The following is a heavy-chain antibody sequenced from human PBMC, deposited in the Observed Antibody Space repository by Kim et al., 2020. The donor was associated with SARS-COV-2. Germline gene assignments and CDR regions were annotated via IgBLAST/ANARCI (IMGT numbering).Heavy chain of an antibody. D-gene: IGHD5-18*01. J-gene: IGHJ4*02. Sequence: SETLSLTCTVSGGSISISSYYWGWIRQPPGKGLEWIGSIYYSGSTYYNPSLKSRVTISVDTSKNQFSLKLSSVTAADTAVYYCARSRGYSYWFDYWGQGTLVTVSS. CDR1: GGSISISSYY. CDR2: IYYSGST. V-gene: IGHV4-39*01. CDR3: ARSRGYSYWFDY.